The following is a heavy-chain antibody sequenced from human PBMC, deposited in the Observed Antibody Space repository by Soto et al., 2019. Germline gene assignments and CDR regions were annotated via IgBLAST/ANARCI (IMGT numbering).Heavy chain of an antibody. CDR3: ARSLLRPSQNWFDP. V-gene: IGHV1-18*01. CDR2: ISAYNGNT. Sequence: ASVKVSCKASGYTFTSYGISWVRQAPGQGLEWMGWISAYNGNTNYAQKLQGRVTMTTDTSTSTAYMELSSLRSEDTVLYYCARSLLRPSQNWFDPWGQGTLVTVSS. CDR1: GYTFTSYG. J-gene: IGHJ5*02. D-gene: IGHD3-3*01.